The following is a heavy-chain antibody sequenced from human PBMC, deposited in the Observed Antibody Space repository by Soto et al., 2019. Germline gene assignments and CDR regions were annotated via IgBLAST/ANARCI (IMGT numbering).Heavy chain of an antibody. CDR2: IGGSGGST. CDR1: GFSFSLYA. Sequence: PGGSLRLSFSASGFSFSLYAMTWVRQAPGKGLEWVSSIGGSGGSTYHAESFRGRFTISRDNSKKTLYVQMNSLRADDTAVYYCAKGTSRIHYGMDVWGQGTTVTVSS. CDR3: AKGTSRIHYGMDV. V-gene: IGHV3-23*01. J-gene: IGHJ6*02.